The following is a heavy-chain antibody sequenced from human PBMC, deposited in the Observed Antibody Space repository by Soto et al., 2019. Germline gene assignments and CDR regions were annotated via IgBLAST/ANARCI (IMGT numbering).Heavy chain of an antibody. D-gene: IGHD3-9*01. CDR2: IKSKTDGGTT. Sequence: GGSLRLSCAASGFTFSNAWMNWVRQAPGKGLEWVGRIKSKTDGGTTDYAAPVKGRFTISRDDSKKTLYLQMNSLKTEDTAVYYCTTPAPEHYDILTGYYYQKPQYGMDVWGQGTTVTVSS. CDR3: TTPAPEHYDILTGYYYQKPQYGMDV. CDR1: GFTFSNAW. J-gene: IGHJ6*02. V-gene: IGHV3-15*07.